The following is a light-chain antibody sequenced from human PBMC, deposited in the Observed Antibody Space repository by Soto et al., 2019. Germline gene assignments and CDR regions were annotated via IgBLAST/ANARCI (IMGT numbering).Light chain of an antibody. J-gene: IGKJ3*01. Sequence: DIQMTQSPSSLAASVGERVTITCRASQNIHSFLNWYQQKPGKAPQVLIYGGSALQSGVPSRFSGSGSGTDFTLTISSLQPEDFASDFCQQSYNIPFTSGPGTKVDIK. CDR3: QQSYNIPFT. CDR1: QNIHSF. V-gene: IGKV1-39*01. CDR2: GGS.